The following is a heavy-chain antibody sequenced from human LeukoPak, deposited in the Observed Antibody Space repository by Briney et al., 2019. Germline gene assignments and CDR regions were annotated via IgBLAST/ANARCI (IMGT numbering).Heavy chain of an antibody. Sequence: GASVKVSCKASGYTFTNYGISWVQQAPGQGLEWMGWISAYNGNTNYAQKLQGRVTVTTDTSTSTAYMELRSLRSDDAAVYYCARDQGGNWNSNFDYWGQGTLVTVSS. CDR2: ISAYNGNT. CDR1: GYTFTNYG. CDR3: ARDQGGNWNSNFDY. J-gene: IGHJ4*02. D-gene: IGHD1-7*01. V-gene: IGHV1-18*01.